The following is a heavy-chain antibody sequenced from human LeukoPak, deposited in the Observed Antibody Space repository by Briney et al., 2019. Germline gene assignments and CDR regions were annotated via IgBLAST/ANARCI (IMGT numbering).Heavy chain of an antibody. CDR2: LRYDGSNK. V-gene: IGHV3-30*02. D-gene: IGHD2-2*01. CDR3: AKEGVDCSSTSCLYYYYYYMDV. CDR1: GFTFSSYG. Sequence: GGSLRLSCAASGFTFSSYGMHWVRQAPGKGLEWVAFLRYDGSNKYYADSVKGRFTISRDNSKNTLYLQMNSLRAEDTAVYYCAKEGVDCSSTSCLYYYYYYMDVWGKGTTVTVSS. J-gene: IGHJ6*03.